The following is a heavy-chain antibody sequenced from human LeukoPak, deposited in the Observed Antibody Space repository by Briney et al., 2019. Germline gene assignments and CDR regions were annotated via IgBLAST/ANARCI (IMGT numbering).Heavy chain of an antibody. CDR1: GYSISSTYY. D-gene: IGHD1-1*01. CDR2: ISHIGNT. Sequence: PSETLSLTCTVSGYSISSTYYGAWIRQPPGKGLEWIAPISHIGNTYYTPSLESRLTISLDTSKNHFSLRLSSVTAADTAVYYCARVNAPVATFDYWGLGTLVAVSS. CDR3: ARVNAPVATFDY. V-gene: IGHV4-38-2*02. J-gene: IGHJ4*02.